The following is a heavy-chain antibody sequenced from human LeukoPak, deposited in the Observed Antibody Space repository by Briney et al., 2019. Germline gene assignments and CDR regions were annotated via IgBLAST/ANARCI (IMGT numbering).Heavy chain of an antibody. Sequence: KPSETLSLTCAVYGGSFSGYYWSWIRQPPGKGLEWIGEINHSGSTNYNPSLKSRVTISVDTSKNQFSLKLSSVTAADTAVYYCASLAQEDYGDYYYGMDVWGQGTTVTVSS. CDR1: GGSFSGYY. J-gene: IGHJ6*02. CDR3: ASLAQEDYGDYYYGMDV. CDR2: INHSGST. V-gene: IGHV4-34*01. D-gene: IGHD4-17*01.